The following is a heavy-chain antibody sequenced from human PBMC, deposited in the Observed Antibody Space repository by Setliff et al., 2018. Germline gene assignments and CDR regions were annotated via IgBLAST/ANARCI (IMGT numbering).Heavy chain of an antibody. V-gene: IGHV1-18*01. D-gene: IGHD5-18*01. J-gene: IGHJ4*02. CDR2: ISVYNGDT. CDR3: ARAPSVELVTIRTNSWFTY. Sequence: GASVKVSCKASGYTFRNYAFAWVRQAPGQGLEWVGWISVYNGDTNYAQKFQGRVTLTTDTSTSTAYMELRSLTSDHSAFYYCARAPSVELVTIRTNSWFTYWGQGTQVTVSS. CDR1: GYTFRNYA.